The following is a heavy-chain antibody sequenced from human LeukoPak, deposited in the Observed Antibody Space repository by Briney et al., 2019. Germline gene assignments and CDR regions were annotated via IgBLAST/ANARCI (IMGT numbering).Heavy chain of an antibody. J-gene: IGHJ3*01. D-gene: IGHD3-22*01. CDR1: ADFITSCD. CDR2: IYSNEHT. Sequence: SETLSLTCSVAADFITSCDWRWVRQPAGRGREWFGRIYSNEHTYSNPSLRGRVTISVDKSRNLVSLRLSSVAAADTGVYYCARDRGIGIVESRVAFDLWGQGTMVTVSS. CDR3: ARDRGIGIVESRVAFDL. V-gene: IGHV4-4*07.